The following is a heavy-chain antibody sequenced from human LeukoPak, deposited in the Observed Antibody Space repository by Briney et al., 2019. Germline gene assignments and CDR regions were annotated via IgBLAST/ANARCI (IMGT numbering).Heavy chain of an antibody. J-gene: IGHJ4*02. CDR2: INHSGST. CDR3: ARAQDYYFDY. V-gene: IGHV4-34*01. Sequence: SETLSLTCAVYGGSFSGYYWSWIRQPPGKGLEWIGEINHSGSTNYNPSLKSRVTISVDTSKNQFSLKLSSVTAADTVVYYCARAQDYYFDYWGQGTLVTVSS. CDR1: GGSFSGYY. D-gene: IGHD2-15*01.